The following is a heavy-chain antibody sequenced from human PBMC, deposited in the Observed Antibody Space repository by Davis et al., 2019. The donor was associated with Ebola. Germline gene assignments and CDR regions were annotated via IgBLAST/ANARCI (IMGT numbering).Heavy chain of an antibody. Sequence: PSETLSLTCAVYGGSFSGYYWSWIRQPPGKGLEWIGEINHSGSTNYNPSLKSRVTISVDTSKNQFSLKLSSVTAADTAVYYCAREGEGWTYYYDSSGYYSFDYWGQGTLVTVSS. CDR1: GGSFSGYY. CDR2: INHSGST. CDR3: AREGEGWTYYYDSSGYYSFDY. V-gene: IGHV4-34*01. D-gene: IGHD3-22*01. J-gene: IGHJ4*02.